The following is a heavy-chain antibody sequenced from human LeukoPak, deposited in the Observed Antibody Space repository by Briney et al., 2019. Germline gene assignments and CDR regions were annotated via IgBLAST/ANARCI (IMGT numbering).Heavy chain of an antibody. D-gene: IGHD2-15*01. CDR1: GFTFSSNW. CDR2: INPDGITT. CDR3: ARDLSGWYDY. Sequence: GGSLRLSCAASGFTFSSNWMHWVRQAPGKGLVWVSRINPDGITTSYADSVKGRFSISRDNSKNTLYLQMNSLRAEDTAVYHCARDLSGWYDYWGQGTLVSVSS. V-gene: IGHV3-74*01. J-gene: IGHJ4*02.